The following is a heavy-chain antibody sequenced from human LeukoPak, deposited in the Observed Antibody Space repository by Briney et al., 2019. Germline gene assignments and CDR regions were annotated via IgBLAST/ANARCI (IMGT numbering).Heavy chain of an antibody. V-gene: IGHV4-59*08. CDR3: ATLRGASSAVFDS. CDR2: IHYSGAT. D-gene: IGHD3-22*01. Sequence: SETLSLTCTVSGGSISSDYWSWIRQPPGKGLEWIGYIHYSGATNYNPSLKSRVTISVDTSKNQFSLKLSSVTAADTALYYCATLRGASSAVFDSWGQGTLVTVSS. J-gene: IGHJ4*02. CDR1: GGSISSDY.